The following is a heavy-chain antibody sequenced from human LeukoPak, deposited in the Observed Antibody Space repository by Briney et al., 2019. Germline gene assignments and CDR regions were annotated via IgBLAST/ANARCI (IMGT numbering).Heavy chain of an antibody. J-gene: IGHJ6*04. Sequence: GASVKVSCKASGYTFTSNYMHWVRQAPGQGPEWMGVISPSGGSTTYAQKFQGRVTITRNTSITTAYMELSSLRSDDTAVYYCARGGQIGCSSTSCYGMDVWGKGTTVTVSS. CDR1: GYTFTSNY. CDR2: ISPSGGST. D-gene: IGHD2-2*01. V-gene: IGHV1-46*01. CDR3: ARGGQIGCSSTSCYGMDV.